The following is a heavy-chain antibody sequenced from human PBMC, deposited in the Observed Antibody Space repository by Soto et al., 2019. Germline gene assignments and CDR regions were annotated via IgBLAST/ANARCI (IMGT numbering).Heavy chain of an antibody. V-gene: IGHV1-2*04. Sequence: ASVKVSCKASGYTFTGYYMHWVRQAPGQGLEWMGWINPNSGGTNYAQKFQGWVTMTRDTSISTAYMELSRLRSDDTAVYYCARGGGTMVRGVIITHYYYGMDVWGQGTTVTVSS. CDR3: ARGGGTMVRGVIITHYYYGMDV. CDR1: GYTFTGYY. CDR2: INPNSGGT. J-gene: IGHJ6*02. D-gene: IGHD3-10*01.